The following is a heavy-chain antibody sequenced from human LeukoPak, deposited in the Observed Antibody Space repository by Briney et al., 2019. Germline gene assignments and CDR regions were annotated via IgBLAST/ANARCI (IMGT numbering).Heavy chain of an antibody. V-gene: IGHV1-2*02. J-gene: IGHJ4*02. CDR3: ARDRFPWYYGSGSYYTYYFDY. D-gene: IGHD3-10*01. CDR1: GYTFTGYY. Sequence: ASVKVSCKASGYTFTGYYMHWVRQAPGQGLEWMGWINPNSGGTNYAQKFQGRVTMTRDTSISTAYMELSRLRSDDTAVYYCARDRFPWYYGSGSYYTYYFDYWGQGTLVTVSS. CDR2: INPNSGGT.